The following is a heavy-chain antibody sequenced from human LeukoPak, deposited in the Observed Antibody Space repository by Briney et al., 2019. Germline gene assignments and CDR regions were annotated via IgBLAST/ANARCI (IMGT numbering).Heavy chain of an antibody. Sequence: QTGGSLRLSCAASGFTFTSYAMSWVRQAPGKGLEWVSAITGSGDTTYYAASVKGRFTISRDNSKNTLYLQMSSLRAEDTAVYYCARAHIAAAGTVWDYWGQGTLVTVSS. V-gene: IGHV3-23*01. D-gene: IGHD6-13*01. CDR1: GFTFTSYA. J-gene: IGHJ4*02. CDR3: ARAHIAAAGTVWDY. CDR2: ITGSGDTT.